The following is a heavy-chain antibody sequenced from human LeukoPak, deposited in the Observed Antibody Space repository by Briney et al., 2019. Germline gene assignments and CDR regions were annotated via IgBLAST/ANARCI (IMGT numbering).Heavy chain of an antibody. Sequence: ASVKVSCKASGYTFTSYYMHWVRQAPGQGLEWMGWMNPNSGNTGYAQKFQGRVTMTRNTSISTAYMELSSLRSEDTAVYYCATPGPYYDFWSGYYHYYYYYGMDVWGQGTTVTVSS. V-gene: IGHV1-8*02. CDR2: MNPNSGNT. CDR1: GYTFTSYY. D-gene: IGHD3-3*01. J-gene: IGHJ6*02. CDR3: ATPGPYYDFWSGYYHYYYYYGMDV.